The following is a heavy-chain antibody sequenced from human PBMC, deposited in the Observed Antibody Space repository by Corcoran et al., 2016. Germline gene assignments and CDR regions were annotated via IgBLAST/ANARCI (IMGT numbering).Heavy chain of an antibody. D-gene: IGHD3-22*01. J-gene: IGHJ4*02. CDR3: AHRYYYDRSGSNFDY. Sequence: QITLKESGPTLVKPTQTLTLTCTFSGFSLSTSGVGVGWIRQPPGKALEWLALFYWHDVKRYSPSLKSRLTITKDTSKNQVVLTMTNMDPVDTATYYCAHRYYYDRSGSNFDYWGQGTLVTVSS. CDR2: FYWHDVK. CDR1: GFSLSTSGVG. V-gene: IGHV2-5*01.